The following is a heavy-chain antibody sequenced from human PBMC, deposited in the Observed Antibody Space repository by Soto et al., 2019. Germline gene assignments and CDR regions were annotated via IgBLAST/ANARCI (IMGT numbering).Heavy chain of an antibody. D-gene: IGHD3-3*01. CDR3: AKDRGGRAIFGVVIIDGMDV. V-gene: IGHV3-23*01. CDR1: GFTFSSYT. CDR2: ITSSGGTT. J-gene: IGHJ6*02. Sequence: EVQLLESGGGLVPPGGSLRLSCAASGFTFSSYTMNWVRQAPGKGLEWVSAITSSGGTTYYADSVKGRFTVSRDNSENTLYIQMNSLRAEDTAEYYCAKDRGGRAIFGVVIIDGMDVWGQGTTVTVSS.